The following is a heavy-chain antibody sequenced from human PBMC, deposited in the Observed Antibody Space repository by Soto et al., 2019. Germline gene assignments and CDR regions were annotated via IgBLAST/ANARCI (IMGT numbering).Heavy chain of an antibody. V-gene: IGHV1-18*01. Sequence: QVQLVQSGAEVKKPGASVKVSCKASGYTFTSYGISWVRQAPGQGLEWMGWISAYNGNTNYAQKLQGRVTMNTDTSTSTAYMELRSLKSDDTAVYYCARSQGGIYYFITDAFDIWGQGTRVTGSS. D-gene: IGHD1-26*01. CDR3: ARSQGGIYYFITDAFDI. J-gene: IGHJ3*02. CDR2: ISAYNGNT. CDR1: GYTFTSYG.